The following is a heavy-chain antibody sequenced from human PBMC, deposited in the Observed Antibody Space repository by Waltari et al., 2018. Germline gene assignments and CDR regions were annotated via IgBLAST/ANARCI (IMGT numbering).Heavy chain of an antibody. V-gene: IGHV3-53*02. Sequence: EVQLVETGGGLIQPGGSLRLSCAASGFTVSSNYMSWVRQAPGKGLGVVSVIYSGGSTYYADSVKVRFTISRDNSKNTLDLQMNSLRAEDTAVYYCARGLQLWATDAFDIWGQGTMVTVSS. D-gene: IGHD5-18*01. CDR1: GFTVSSNY. CDR3: ARGLQLWATDAFDI. J-gene: IGHJ3*02. CDR2: IYSGGST.